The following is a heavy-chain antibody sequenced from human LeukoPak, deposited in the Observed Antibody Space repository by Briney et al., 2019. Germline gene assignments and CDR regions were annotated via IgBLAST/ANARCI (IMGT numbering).Heavy chain of an antibody. V-gene: IGHV3-74*01. D-gene: IGHD3-10*01. Sequence: GGSLRLSCAASGFTFSTYWMHWVRQAPGKGLVWVSRINSDGSTTSQADSEKGRFTISRDNAKNTLYLQMNSLRAEDTAVYYCARGRSYGSGIYYGMDVWGQGTTVTVSS. CDR3: ARGRSYGSGIYYGMDV. CDR1: GFTFSTYW. J-gene: IGHJ6*02. CDR2: INSDGSTT.